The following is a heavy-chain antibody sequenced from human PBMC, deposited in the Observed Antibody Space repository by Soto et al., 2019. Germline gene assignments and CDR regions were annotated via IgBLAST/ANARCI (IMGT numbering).Heavy chain of an antibody. CDR2: ISGSGGST. V-gene: IGHV3-23*01. D-gene: IGHD2-15*01. J-gene: IGHJ4*02. Sequence: EVQLLESGGGLVQPGGSLRLSCAASGFTFSSYAMSWVRQAPGKGLEWVSAISGSGGSTYYADSVKGRFTISRDNSKNTLERQMNSRRAEDTAVNYCAKGGEIVVVVAAPIDYWGQGTLVTVSS. CDR1: GFTFSSYA. CDR3: AKGGEIVVVVAAPIDY.